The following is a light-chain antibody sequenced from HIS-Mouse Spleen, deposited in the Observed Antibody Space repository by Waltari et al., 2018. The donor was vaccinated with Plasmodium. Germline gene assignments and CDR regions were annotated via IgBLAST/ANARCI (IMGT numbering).Light chain of an antibody. CDR1: QSISSW. CDR2: KAS. CDR3: QQYNSYSYT. J-gene: IGKJ2*01. Sequence: SPYTLSASVGDRVTITCRASQSISSWLAWYQQKPGKAPKLLIYKASSLESGVPSRFSGSGSGTEFTLTISSLQPDDFATYYCQQYNSYSYTFGQGTKLEIK. V-gene: IGKV1-5*03.